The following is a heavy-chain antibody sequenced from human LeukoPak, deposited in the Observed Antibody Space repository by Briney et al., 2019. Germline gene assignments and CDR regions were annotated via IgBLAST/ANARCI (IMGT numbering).Heavy chain of an antibody. D-gene: IGHD4-17*01. CDR2: INPNSGGT. J-gene: IGHJ4*02. V-gene: IGHV1-2*02. CDR3: ARGPDYGDYIGY. CDR1: GYTFTGYY. Sequence: ASVKVSCKASGYTFTGYYMHWVRQAPGQGLEWMGWINPNSGGTNYAQKFQGRVTMTRDTSISTAYMEPSRLRSDDTAVYYCARGPDYGDYIGYWGQGTLVTVSS.